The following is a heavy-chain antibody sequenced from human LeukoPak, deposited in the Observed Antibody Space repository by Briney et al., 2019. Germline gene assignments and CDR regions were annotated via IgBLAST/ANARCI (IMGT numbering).Heavy chain of an antibody. V-gene: IGHV3-43*02. CDR2: IGGDGGST. D-gene: IGHD3-22*01. Sequence: GGSLRLSCAASGFTFDDYAMHWVRQAPGKGLEWVSLIGGDGGSTYYADSVKGRFTISRDNSKNSLYLQMNSLRTEDTALYYCAKELLHYYDSSGYYSYWGQGTLVTVSS. J-gene: IGHJ4*02. CDR1: GFTFDDYA. CDR3: AKELLHYYDSSGYYSY.